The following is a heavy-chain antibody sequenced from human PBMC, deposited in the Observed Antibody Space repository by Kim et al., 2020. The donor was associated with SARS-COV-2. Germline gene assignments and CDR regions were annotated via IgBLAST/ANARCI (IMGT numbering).Heavy chain of an antibody. J-gene: IGHJ6*02. CDR1: GYTFTSYD. D-gene: IGHD3-10*01. Sequence: ASVKVSCKASGYTFTSYDINWVRQATGQGLEWMGWINPNSGNTGYAQKFQGRVTMTRNTSISTAYMELRSLRSEDTAVYYCARGTLLWFGELHPPYYYDMDVGAQGTRSPSP. V-gene: IGHV1-8*01. CDR3: ARGTLLWFGELHPPYYYDMDV. CDR2: INPNSGNT.